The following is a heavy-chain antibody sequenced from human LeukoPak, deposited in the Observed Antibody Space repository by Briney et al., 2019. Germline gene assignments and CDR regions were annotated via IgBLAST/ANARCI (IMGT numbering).Heavy chain of an antibody. CDR3: AIDQTTVTVYYYYYYMDV. V-gene: IGHV3-48*04. J-gene: IGHJ6*03. CDR2: ISSSSSTI. Sequence: GGSLRLSCAASGFTFSSYSMNWVRQAPGKGLEWVSYISSSSSTIYYADSVKGRFTISRDNAKNSLYLQMNSLRAEDTAVYYCAIDQTTVTVYYYYYYMDVWGKGTTVTVSS. D-gene: IGHD4-11*01. CDR1: GFTFSSYS.